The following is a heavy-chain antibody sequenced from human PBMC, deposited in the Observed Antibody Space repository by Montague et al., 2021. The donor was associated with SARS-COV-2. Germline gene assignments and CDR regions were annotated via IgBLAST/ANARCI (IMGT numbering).Heavy chain of an antibody. J-gene: IGHJ5*02. V-gene: IGHV4-39*01. CDR1: GGSISSISYY. D-gene: IGHD3-9*01. CDR3: TRSPTYYHILTGYLNVPNWFDP. CDR2: IYYSGST. Sequence: SETLSLTCTVSGGSISSISYYWGWIRQPPGKGLEWNGSIYYSGSTYYTPSLKSRVTISVDTSKNQFSLKLSSVTAADTAVYYCTRSPTYYHILTGYLNVPNWFDPWGRGTLVTVSS.